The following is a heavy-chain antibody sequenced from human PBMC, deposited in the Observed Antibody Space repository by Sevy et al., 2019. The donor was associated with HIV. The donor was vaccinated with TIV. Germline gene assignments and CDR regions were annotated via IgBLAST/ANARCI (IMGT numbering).Heavy chain of an antibody. Sequence: GGSLRLSCAASGFSFNTYTFYWVRQDPGEGLEWISSISSSGVYEYYADSVRGRFTISRDNAKNSLSLQMNGLRVEDTGVYYCARVPDSGGRGRADYWGQGTRVTVSS. D-gene: IGHD1-26*01. CDR1: GFSFNTYT. CDR3: ARVPDSGGRGRADY. J-gene: IGHJ4*02. CDR2: ISSSGVYE. V-gene: IGHV3-21*01.